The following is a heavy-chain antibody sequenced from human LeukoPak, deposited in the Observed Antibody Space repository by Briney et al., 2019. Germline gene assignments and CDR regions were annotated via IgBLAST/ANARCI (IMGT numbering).Heavy chain of an antibody. CDR2: INHSGST. D-gene: IGHD6-19*01. Sequence: SETLSLTCTVSGDSISNTNYYWGWIRQPPGKGLEWIGEINHSGSTNYNPSLKSRVTISVDTSKNQFSLKLSSVTAADTAVYYCARGWYSSGWYDPVTDYWGQGTLVTVSS. CDR3: ARGWYSSGWYDPVTDY. J-gene: IGHJ4*02. V-gene: IGHV4-39*07. CDR1: GDSISNTNYY.